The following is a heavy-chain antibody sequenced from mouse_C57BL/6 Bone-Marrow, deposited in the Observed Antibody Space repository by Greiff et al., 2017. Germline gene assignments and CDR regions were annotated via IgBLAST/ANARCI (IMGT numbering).Heavy chain of an antibody. V-gene: IGHV1-69*01. D-gene: IGHD2-1*01. CDR1: GYTFTSYW. CDR2: IDPSASYT. CDR3: ARGNYRFDY. Sequence: QVQLQQPGAELVMPGASVKLSCKASGYTFTSYWMHWVKQRPGHGLEWIGEIDPSASYTNYNQKFKGKSTLTVDKSSSTAYMQLSSLTSEDSAVYYCARGNYRFDYWGQGTTLTVSS. J-gene: IGHJ2*01.